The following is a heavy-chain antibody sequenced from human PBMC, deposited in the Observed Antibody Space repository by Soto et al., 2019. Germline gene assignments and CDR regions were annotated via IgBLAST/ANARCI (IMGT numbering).Heavy chain of an antibody. Sequence: GGSLRLSCVGSGFIFDSFAMNWVRQAPGKGLEWVAYINKGGDIYYAHSVKGRFTISRDNAKNSSFLQMSSLTDEDTAIYYCATSGDSAGWGIDFWGQGTLVTVSS. J-gene: IGHJ4*02. D-gene: IGHD6-19*01. CDR1: GFIFDSFA. CDR3: ATSGDSAGWGIDF. CDR2: INKGGDI. V-gene: IGHV3-7*03.